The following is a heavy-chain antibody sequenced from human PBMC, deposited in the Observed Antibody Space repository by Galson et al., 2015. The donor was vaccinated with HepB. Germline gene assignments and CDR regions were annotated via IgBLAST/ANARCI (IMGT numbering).Heavy chain of an antibody. CDR1: GFNYSHYA. CDR3: MGGYGDYIPPGDY. Sequence: SLRLSCAASGFNYSHYAMGWVRQAPGKGLEWVSIISGSDVFTYYADSAKGRFTISRDNSKNTLYLQMNSLRADDTALYYCMGGYGDYIPPGDYWGQGTLVTVSS. V-gene: IGHV3-23*01. CDR2: ISGSDVFT. D-gene: IGHD4-17*01. J-gene: IGHJ4*02.